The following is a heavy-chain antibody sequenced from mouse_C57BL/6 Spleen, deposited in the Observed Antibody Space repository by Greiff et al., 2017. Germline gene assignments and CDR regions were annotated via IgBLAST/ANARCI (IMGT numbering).Heavy chain of an antibody. V-gene: IGHV14-4*01. D-gene: IGHD1-1*01. CDR1: GFNIKDDY. J-gene: IGHJ4*01. CDR2: IDPENGDT. CDR3: TTPTTVVAHYYAMDY. Sequence: DVQLQESGAELVRPGASVKLSCTASGFNIKDDYMHWVKQRPEQGLEWIGWIDPENGDTEYASKFQGKATITADTSSNTAYLQLSSLTSEDTAVYYCTTPTTVVAHYYAMDYWGQGTSVTVSS.